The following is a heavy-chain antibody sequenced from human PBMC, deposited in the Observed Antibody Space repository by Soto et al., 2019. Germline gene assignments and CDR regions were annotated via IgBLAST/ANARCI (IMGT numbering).Heavy chain of an antibody. J-gene: IGHJ4*02. CDR2: ISYDGSNK. V-gene: IGHV3-30*18. CDR3: AKDRATMVRGVIGY. Sequence: GGSLRLSCAASGFTFSSYGMHWVGQAPGKGLEWVAVISYDGSNKYYADSVKGRFTISRDNSKNTLYLQMNSLRAEDTAVYYCAKDRATMVRGVIGYWGQGALVTVSS. CDR1: GFTFSSYG. D-gene: IGHD3-10*01.